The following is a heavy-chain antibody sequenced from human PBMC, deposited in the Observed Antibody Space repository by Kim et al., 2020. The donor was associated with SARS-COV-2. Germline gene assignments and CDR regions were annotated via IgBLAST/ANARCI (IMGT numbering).Heavy chain of an antibody. V-gene: IGHV3-7*01. J-gene: IGHJ4*02. CDR2: INPDGTEK. Sequence: GGSLRLSCAASEFTFSDNWMSWVRQAPGKRLEWVAYINPDGTEKNYVDSVKGRFTISRDNAENSLYLQMHSLTVGDTAVYYCATGPWWGPGTLVTVSS. CDR1: EFTFSDNW. D-gene: IGHD2-8*02. CDR3: ATGPW.